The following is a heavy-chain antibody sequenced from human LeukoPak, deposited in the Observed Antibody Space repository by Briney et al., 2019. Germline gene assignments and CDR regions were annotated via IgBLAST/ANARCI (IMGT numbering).Heavy chain of an antibody. V-gene: IGHV3-23*01. CDR2: VSESGGGT. J-gene: IGHJ3*02. CDR1: GFTFSTYA. D-gene: IGHD5-18*01. CDR3: ARARSSYGYGDAFDI. Sequence: GGSLRLSCVASGFTFSTYAMGWVRQVPGKGLEWVSSVSESGGGTYYADSVKGRFTISRDNSKNTLYLQMNSLRAEDTAVYYCARARSSYGYGDAFDIWGQGTMVTVSS.